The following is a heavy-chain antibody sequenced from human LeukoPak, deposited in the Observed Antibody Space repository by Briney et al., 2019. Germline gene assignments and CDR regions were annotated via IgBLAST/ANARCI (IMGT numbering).Heavy chain of an antibody. CDR3: TRDYDRDQREGTT. V-gene: IGHV3-7*03. CDR2: IKQDGSQR. CDR1: GFTSSRFW. D-gene: IGHD2-2*01. Sequence: GGSLRLSCAATGFTSSRFWMSWVRQAPGKGLEWVASIKQDGSQRYYVDSVKGRFTISRDNSKNSLYLQTNSLSAEDTAVYYCTRDYDRDQREGTTWGQGTLVTGSS. J-gene: IGHJ5*02.